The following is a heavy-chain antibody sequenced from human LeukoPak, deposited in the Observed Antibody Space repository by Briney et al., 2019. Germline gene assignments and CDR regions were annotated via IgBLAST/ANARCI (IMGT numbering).Heavy chain of an antibody. CDR2: INSDGSST. CDR3: ARVAQDAGFDY. V-gene: IGHV3-74*01. J-gene: IGHJ4*02. Sequence: PGGSLRLSCAASGFTFSSYWMHWVRQAPGKGLVWVSRINSDGSSTSYADSVKGRFTISRDNAKNSLYLQMNSLRAEDTAVYYCARVAQDAGFDYWGQGTLVTVSS. CDR1: GFTFSSYW. D-gene: IGHD3-10*01.